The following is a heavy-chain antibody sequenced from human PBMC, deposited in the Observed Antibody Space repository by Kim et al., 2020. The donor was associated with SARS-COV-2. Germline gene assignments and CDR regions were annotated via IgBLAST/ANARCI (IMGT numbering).Heavy chain of an antibody. D-gene: IGHD3-10*01. J-gene: IGHJ4*02. Sequence: KGRFTISRDSSKTTLYLQMNSLKTEDTAVYYCTTPLSVYYYGSGSYPIDYWGQGTLVTVSS. V-gene: IGHV3-15*01. CDR3: TTPLSVYYYGSGSYPIDY.